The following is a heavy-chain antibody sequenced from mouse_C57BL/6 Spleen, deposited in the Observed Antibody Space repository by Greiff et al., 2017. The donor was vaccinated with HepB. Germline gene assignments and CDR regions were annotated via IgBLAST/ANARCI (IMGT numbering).Heavy chain of an antibody. CDR3: TRITVVATGAMDY. CDR1: GYTFTDYE. J-gene: IGHJ4*01. D-gene: IGHD1-1*01. V-gene: IGHV1-15*01. CDR2: IDPETGGT. Sequence: VKLQESGAELVRPGASVTLSCKASGYTFTDYEMHWVKQTPVHGLEWIGAIDPETGGTAYNQKFKGKAILTADKSSSTAYMELRSLTSEDSAVYYCTRITVVATGAMDYWGQGTSVTVSS.